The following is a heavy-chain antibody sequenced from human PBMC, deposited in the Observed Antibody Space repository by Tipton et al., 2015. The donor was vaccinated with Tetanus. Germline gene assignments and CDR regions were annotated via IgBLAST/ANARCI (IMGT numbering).Heavy chain of an antibody. CDR2: ISSSSSYI. J-gene: IGHJ6*02. Sequence: GSLRLSCAASGFTFSSYSMNGVRQAPGKGLEWVSSISSSSSYIYYADSVKGRFTISRDNAKNSLYLQMNSLRAEDTAVYYCARENGGYDYYYYYGMDVWGQGTTVTVSS. CDR3: ARENGGYDYYYYYGMDV. CDR1: GFTFSSYS. D-gene: IGHD5-12*01. V-gene: IGHV3-21*01.